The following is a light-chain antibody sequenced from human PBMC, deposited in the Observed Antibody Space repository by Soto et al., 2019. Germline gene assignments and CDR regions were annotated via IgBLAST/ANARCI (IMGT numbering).Light chain of an antibody. CDR1: SGSVSTRYY. Sequence: QTVVTQEPSFLVSPGGTVTLTCGVSSGSVSTRYYPSWYQQTPGQAPRTLIYSTSTRSSGVPDRFSGSIVGNKAALTISGAQADDESDYYCVLYMGSGIWVFGGGTKLTVL. CDR2: STS. CDR3: VLYMGSGIWV. V-gene: IGLV8-61*01. J-gene: IGLJ3*02.